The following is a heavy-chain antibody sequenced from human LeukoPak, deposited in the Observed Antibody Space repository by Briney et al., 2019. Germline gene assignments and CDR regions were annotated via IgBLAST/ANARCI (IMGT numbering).Heavy chain of an antibody. CDR1: GGSISSGSYY. CDR2: IHTSGST. Sequence: SQTLSLTCTVSGGSISSGSYYWSWIRQPAGKGLEWIGRIHTSGSTNYNPSLKSRVTISVDTSKNQFSLKLSSATAADTAVYYCVRDHAYSSSPYMDVWGKGTTVTVSS. D-gene: IGHD6-6*01. J-gene: IGHJ6*03. V-gene: IGHV4-61*02. CDR3: VRDHAYSSSPYMDV.